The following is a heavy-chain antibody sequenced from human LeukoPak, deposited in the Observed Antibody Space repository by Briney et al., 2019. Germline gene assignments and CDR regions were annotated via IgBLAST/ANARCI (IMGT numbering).Heavy chain of an antibody. J-gene: IGHJ4*02. Sequence: PGGSLRLSCAASGFTFDDYAMHWVRHAPGKGLEWVSGISWNSGSIGYADSVKGRFTISRDNAKNSLYLQMNSLRAEDTAVYYCARGEAAAENDYWGQGTLVTVSS. V-gene: IGHV3-9*01. CDR2: ISWNSGSI. D-gene: IGHD6-13*01. CDR1: GFTFDDYA. CDR3: ARGEAAAENDY.